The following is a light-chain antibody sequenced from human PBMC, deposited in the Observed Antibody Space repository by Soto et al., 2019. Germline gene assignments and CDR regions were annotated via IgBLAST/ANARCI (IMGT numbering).Light chain of an antibody. CDR3: CSYAGEYKYV. Sequence: QSVLTQPRSGSGSPGQSVTISCTGSSSDVGAYNFASWYQQHPGAAPKLLIHDVNKRPPGVPDRFSASKSGNTASLTISGLQAEDEADYYCCSYAGEYKYVFGSGTKVTVL. V-gene: IGLV2-11*01. J-gene: IGLJ1*01. CDR2: DVN. CDR1: SSDVGAYNF.